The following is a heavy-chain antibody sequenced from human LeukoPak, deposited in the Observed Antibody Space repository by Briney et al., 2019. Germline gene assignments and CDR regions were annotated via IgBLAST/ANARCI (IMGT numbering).Heavy chain of an antibody. J-gene: IGHJ4*02. CDR3: ARWTGISFGAF. D-gene: IGHD3-3*01. CDR1: GGSFSGYY. Sequence: SETLSLTCAVYGGSFSGYYWSWIRQPPGKGLEWIGEINRSGSTNYNPSLKSRVTISVDASKNQFSLRLSSVTAADTAVYYCARWTGISFGAFWGQGTLVTVSS. CDR2: INRSGST. V-gene: IGHV4-34*01.